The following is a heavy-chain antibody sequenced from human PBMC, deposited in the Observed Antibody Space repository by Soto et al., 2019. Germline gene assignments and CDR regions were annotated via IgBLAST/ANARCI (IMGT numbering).Heavy chain of an antibody. J-gene: IGHJ4*02. Sequence: QVQLVQSGAEVKKPGASVKVSCKASGYTFTSYYMHWVRQAPGQGLEWMGIINPSGGSTSYAQKFQGRVTMTRDTSTSTVYMELSSLRSEDTAVYYCARSVWYYDILPGYTYFDYWGQGTLVTVSS. CDR1: GYTFTSYY. V-gene: IGHV1-46*01. D-gene: IGHD3-9*01. CDR3: ARSVWYYDILPGYTYFDY. CDR2: INPSGGST.